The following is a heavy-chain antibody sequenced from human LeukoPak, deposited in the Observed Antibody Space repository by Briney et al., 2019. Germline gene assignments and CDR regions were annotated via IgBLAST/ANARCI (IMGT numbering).Heavy chain of an antibody. CDR2: FDPEDGET. V-gene: IGHV1-24*01. CDR3: ATDDSFGGYSSRLGMDV. Sequence: ASVTDSCKVSGYTLTELSMHWVRQAPGKGLEWMGGFDPEDGETIYAQKFQGRVTMTEDTSTDTAYMELSSLRSEDTAVYYCATDDSFGGYSSRLGMDVWGQGTTVTVSS. J-gene: IGHJ6*02. D-gene: IGHD6-13*01. CDR1: GYTLTELS.